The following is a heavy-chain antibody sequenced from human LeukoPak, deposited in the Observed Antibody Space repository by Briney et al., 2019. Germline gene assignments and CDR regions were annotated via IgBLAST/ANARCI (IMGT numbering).Heavy chain of an antibody. CDR1: GYSISSGYY. CDR3: ARFGSYSAFDI. D-gene: IGHD1-26*01. CDR2: IYHSGST. V-gene: IGHV4-38-2*02. Sequence: KPSETLSLTCTVSGYSISSGYYWGWIRQPPGKGLEWIGSIYHSGSTYYNPSLKSRVTISVDTSKNQFSLKLSSVTAADTAVYYCARFGSYSAFDIWGQGTMVTVSS. J-gene: IGHJ3*02.